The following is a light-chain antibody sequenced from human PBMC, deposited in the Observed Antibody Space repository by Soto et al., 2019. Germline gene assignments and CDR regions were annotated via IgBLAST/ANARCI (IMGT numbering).Light chain of an antibody. V-gene: IGKV1-39*01. CDR3: QKYNSAPWT. CDR1: QSINIY. CDR2: VAS. J-gene: IGKJ1*01. Sequence: DIQMTQSPSSLSASVGDSVTITCRASQSINIYLSWYQQKPGKAPKLLINVASTLQGGVPSRFSGSGSGTDFTLAISSLQPEDSATYYCQKYNSAPWTFGQGTKVDIK.